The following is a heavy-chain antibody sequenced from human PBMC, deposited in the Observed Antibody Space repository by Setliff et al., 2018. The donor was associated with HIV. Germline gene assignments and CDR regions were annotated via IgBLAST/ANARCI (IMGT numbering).Heavy chain of an antibody. V-gene: IGHV4-34*01. CDR1: GGSLRDYY. Sequence: SLTCVMDGGSLRDYYWSWIRQSPGKGLEWIGESNQSGSGNYNPSLKSRVTISVDTSRNEFFLNMGSVTAADTAVYYCAKGRRGYDSRLFYYHHGMDVWGQGTTVTVSS. CDR3: AKGRRGYDSRLFYYHHGMDV. J-gene: IGHJ6*02. D-gene: IGHD5-12*01. CDR2: SNQSGSG.